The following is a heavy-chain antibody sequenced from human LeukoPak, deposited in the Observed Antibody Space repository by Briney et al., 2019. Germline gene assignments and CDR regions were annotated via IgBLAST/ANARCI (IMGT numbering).Heavy chain of an antibody. D-gene: IGHD2-21*01. CDR3: ARIPFYYYYMDV. J-gene: IGHJ6*03. Sequence: ASVKVSCKASGYTFTSYGISWVRQAPGQGLEWMGWISAYNGNTNYAQKLQGRVTMTTDTSTSTAYMERSRLRSDDTPVYYCARIPFYYYYMDVWGKGTTVTVSS. CDR1: GYTFTSYG. V-gene: IGHV1-18*01. CDR2: ISAYNGNT.